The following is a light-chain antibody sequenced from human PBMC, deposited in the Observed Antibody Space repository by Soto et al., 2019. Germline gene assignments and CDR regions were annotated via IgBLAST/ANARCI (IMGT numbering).Light chain of an antibody. CDR1: QGINNY. V-gene: IGKV1-27*01. CDR3: QKYSSVPV. CDR2: AAS. J-gene: IGKJ3*01. Sequence: DIPMTQSPSSLSASVGDRVTITCRASQGINNYVAWYQQKPGKPPKLLIYAASTLQSGVPSRFSGSGSGTDFTLTINSLQPEAVATYPWQKYSSVPVFGPGTKVDIK.